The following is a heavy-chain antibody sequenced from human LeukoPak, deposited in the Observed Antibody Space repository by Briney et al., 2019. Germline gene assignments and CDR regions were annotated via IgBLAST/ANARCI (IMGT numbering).Heavy chain of an antibody. Sequence: GEPLQISCKGSGYSFTSYWIGWVRQMPGKGLEWLGIIYPGDSDTRYSPSFQGQVTISADKSISTAYLQWSSLKASDTAMYYCARVDYGDYAWFDPWGQGTLVTVSS. D-gene: IGHD4-17*01. V-gene: IGHV5-51*01. CDR1: GYSFTSYW. CDR2: IYPGDSDT. CDR3: ARVDYGDYAWFDP. J-gene: IGHJ5*02.